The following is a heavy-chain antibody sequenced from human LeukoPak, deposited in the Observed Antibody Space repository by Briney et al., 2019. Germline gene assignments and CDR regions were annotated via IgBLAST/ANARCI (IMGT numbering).Heavy chain of an antibody. CDR1: GGTFSSYA. V-gene: IGHV1-69*05. D-gene: IGHD2-21*02. Sequence: SVKVSCKASGGTFSSYAISWVRQAPGQGLEWMGGIIPIFGTANYAQKFQGRVTITTDESTSTAYMELSSLRSEDAAVYYCATPAYCGGDCYLDSDAFDIWGQGTMVTVSS. CDR3: ATPAYCGGDCYLDSDAFDI. CDR2: IIPIFGTA. J-gene: IGHJ3*02.